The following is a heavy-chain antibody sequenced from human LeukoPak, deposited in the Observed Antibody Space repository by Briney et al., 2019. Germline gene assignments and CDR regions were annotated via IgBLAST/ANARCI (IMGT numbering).Heavy chain of an antibody. Sequence: PGGSLRLSCAASGLTFSSYWLSWVRQAPGKGLEWVANINQDGSEEYYVDSLKGRFTISRDNAKNSLYLQMNSLRVEDTAVYYCAKDYVSGDGYWDFDYWGQGTLVTVSS. CDR3: AKDYVSGDGYWDFDY. J-gene: IGHJ4*02. D-gene: IGHD5-24*01. CDR1: GLTFSSYW. V-gene: IGHV3-7*03. CDR2: INQDGSEE.